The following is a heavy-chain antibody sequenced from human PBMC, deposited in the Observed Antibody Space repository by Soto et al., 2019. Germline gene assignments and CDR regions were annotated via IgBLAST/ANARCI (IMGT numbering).Heavy chain of an antibody. CDR1: GGTFSSYA. D-gene: IGHD3-3*01. V-gene: IGHV1-69*01. Sequence: QVQLVQSGAEVKKPGSSVKVSCKASGGTFSSYAISWVRQAPGQGLEWMGGIIPIFGTANYAQKFQGRVTITADESTSTAYTELSSLRSEDTAVYYCARNFGVVTPAYYGMDVWGQGTTVTVSS. J-gene: IGHJ6*02. CDR2: IIPIFGTA. CDR3: ARNFGVVTPAYYGMDV.